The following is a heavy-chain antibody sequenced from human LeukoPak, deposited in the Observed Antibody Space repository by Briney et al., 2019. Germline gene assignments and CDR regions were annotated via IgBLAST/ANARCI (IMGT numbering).Heavy chain of an antibody. D-gene: IGHD2-8*01. CDR2: ISGAGDIA. CDR1: GFLFSRCA. V-gene: IGHV3-23*01. CDR3: AKVKSSLTLIGA. Sequence: PGGSLRLSCAASGFLFSRCAMSWVRQAPGKGVERVSSISGAGDIAHYAESVKGRFTISRDNSGNTLYVQMDSLRAEDTAVYYCAKVKSSLTLIGAWGQGTLVTVSS. J-gene: IGHJ5*02.